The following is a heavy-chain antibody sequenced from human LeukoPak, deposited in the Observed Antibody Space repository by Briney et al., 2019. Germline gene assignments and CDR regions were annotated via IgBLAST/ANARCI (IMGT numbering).Heavy chain of an antibody. D-gene: IGHD3-9*01. CDR3: ARDRLVIILNGKDG. Sequence: GGSLRLSCAASGFTFSSYAMHWVRQAPGKGLEWVAVISYDGSNKYYADSVKGRFTISRDNSKNTLYLQMNSLRAEDTAVYYCARDRLVIILNGKDGWGQGTKVTGSS. J-gene: IGHJ6*02. CDR2: ISYDGSNK. V-gene: IGHV3-30-3*01. CDR1: GFTFSSYA.